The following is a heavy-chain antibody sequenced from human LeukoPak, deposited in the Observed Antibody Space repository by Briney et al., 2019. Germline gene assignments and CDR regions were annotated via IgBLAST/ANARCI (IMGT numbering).Heavy chain of an antibody. CDR1: GGSISSDIYY. V-gene: IGHV4-61*02. CDR3: ARDTGQYAPGTPGFTRFDP. D-gene: IGHD3-10*01. Sequence: PSETLSLTCTVSGGSISSDIYYWSWIRQPAGNTLEWIGRIYTRGSTNYSPSLKSRVTISVDSSKNQFSLRLTSVTAADTAVYYCARDTGQYAPGTPGFTRFDPWGQGALVTVSS. CDR2: IYTRGST. J-gene: IGHJ5*02.